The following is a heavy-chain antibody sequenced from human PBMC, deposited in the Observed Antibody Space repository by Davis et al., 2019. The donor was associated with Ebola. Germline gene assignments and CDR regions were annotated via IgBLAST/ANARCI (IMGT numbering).Heavy chain of an antibody. Sequence: SETLSLTCAVYGGSFSGYYWSWIRQPPGKGLEWIGEINHSGSTNYNPSLKSRVTISVDRSKNQFSLKLSSVTAADTAVYYCARTVGHDAFDIWGQGTMVTVSS. V-gene: IGHV4-34*01. D-gene: IGHD1-26*01. CDR3: ARTVGHDAFDI. CDR2: INHSGST. CDR1: GGSFSGYY. J-gene: IGHJ3*02.